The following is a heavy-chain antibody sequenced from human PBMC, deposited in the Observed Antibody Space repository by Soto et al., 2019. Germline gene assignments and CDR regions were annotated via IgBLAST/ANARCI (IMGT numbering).Heavy chain of an antibody. CDR2: ISAYNYNT. D-gene: IGHD2-8*01. V-gene: IGHV1-18*03. J-gene: IGHJ4*02. CDR3: ARLTVEFMLVLDY. CDR1: GYTFHNYG. Sequence: QVQLVQSGAAVKKPWASVIVSCKASGYTFHNYGVSWVRQAPGPGLEWMGRISAYNYNTHYAQNFEGRVTMTTDTSTSTAYINLRSMRSDDLAIYYCARLTVEFMLVLDYWGKGTQVTVSS.